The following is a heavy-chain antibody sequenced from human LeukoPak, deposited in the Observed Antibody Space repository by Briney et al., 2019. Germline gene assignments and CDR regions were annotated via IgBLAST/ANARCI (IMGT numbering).Heavy chain of an antibody. CDR3: ARPRYSGSYYNFDY. CDR2: INPNSGGT. CDR1: GYTFTGYY. Sequence: ASVKVSCTASGYTFTGYYMHWVRQAPGQGLEWMGWINPNSGGTNYAQKFQGWVTMTRDTSISTAYMELSRLRSDDTAVYYCARPRYSGSYYNFDYWGQGTLVTVSS. J-gene: IGHJ4*02. V-gene: IGHV1-2*04. D-gene: IGHD1-26*01.